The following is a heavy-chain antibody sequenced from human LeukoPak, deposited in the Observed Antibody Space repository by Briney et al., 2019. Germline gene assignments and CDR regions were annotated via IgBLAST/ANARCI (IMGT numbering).Heavy chain of an antibody. J-gene: IGHJ4*02. V-gene: IGHV3-74*01. CDR1: GFTLSSYW. Sequence: GGSLRLSCAASGFTLSSYWVHWVRQPPGKGLMWLSRTNEDGSYADYADSVKGRFTISRDNAKNTVYLQMNGLRADDTAVYYCAKTTGGWPRFFDHWGQGTLVAVSS. CDR2: TNEDGSYA. D-gene: IGHD1-1*01. CDR3: AKTTGGWPRFFDH.